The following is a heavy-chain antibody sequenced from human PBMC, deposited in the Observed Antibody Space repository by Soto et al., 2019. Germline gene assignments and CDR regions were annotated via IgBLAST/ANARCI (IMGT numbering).Heavy chain of an antibody. Sequence: QVQLVQSGAEVKKPGASVKVSCKASGYTFTNFGISWVRQARGQGLEWMGWISAYNGNTNYAQNFQGRVTMTTDTSTSTAYMGLRSLSSDDTALDSCAGGRSPIDYWGQGTLVTVSS. J-gene: IGHJ4*02. CDR3: AGGRSPIDY. CDR1: GYTFTNFG. D-gene: IGHD1-26*01. CDR2: ISAYNGNT. V-gene: IGHV1-18*01.